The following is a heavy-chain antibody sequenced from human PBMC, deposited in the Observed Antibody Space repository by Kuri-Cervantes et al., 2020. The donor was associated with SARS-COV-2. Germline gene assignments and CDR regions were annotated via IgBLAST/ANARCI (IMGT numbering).Heavy chain of an antibody. Sequence: SETLSLTCTVSGGSISSSSYYWGWIRQPPGKGLEWIRSIYYSGSTYYNPSLKSRVTISRDNAKNTLYLQMNSLRAEDTAVYYCARSYDFWTGLDYWGQGTPVTVSS. CDR1: GGSISSSSYY. CDR3: ARSYDFWTGLDY. D-gene: IGHD3-3*01. J-gene: IGHJ4*02. CDR2: IYYSGST. V-gene: IGHV4-39*01.